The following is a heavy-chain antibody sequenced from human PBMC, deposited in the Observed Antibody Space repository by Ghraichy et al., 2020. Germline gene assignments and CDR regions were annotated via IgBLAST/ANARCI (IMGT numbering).Heavy chain of an antibody. J-gene: IGHJ4*02. CDR2: ISGGGVTT. CDR3: AKWSTVAPGAFDY. CDR1: GFIFNSYV. Sequence: GGSLRLSCAASGFIFNSYVMTWVRQGPGKGLEWVSSISGGGVTTYYADSVKGRFTISRDDSKNTLYLQMNNLKGDDTAIYYCAKWSTVAPGAFDYWGQGTLVTVSS. D-gene: IGHD4-23*01. V-gene: IGHV3-23*01.